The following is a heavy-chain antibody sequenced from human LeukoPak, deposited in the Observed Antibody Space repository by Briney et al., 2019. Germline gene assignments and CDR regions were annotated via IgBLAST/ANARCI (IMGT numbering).Heavy chain of an antibody. CDR2: INPNSGGT. D-gene: IGHD1-26*01. CDR1: GYTFTGYY. J-gene: IGHJ6*02. Sequence: ASVKVSCTASGYTFTGYYMHWVRQAPGQGLEWMGRINPNSGGTNYAQKFQGRVTMTRDTSISTAYMELSRLRSDDTAVYYCARVFPYYTQTMDVWGQGTTVTVSS. CDR3: ARVFPYYTQTMDV. V-gene: IGHV1-2*06.